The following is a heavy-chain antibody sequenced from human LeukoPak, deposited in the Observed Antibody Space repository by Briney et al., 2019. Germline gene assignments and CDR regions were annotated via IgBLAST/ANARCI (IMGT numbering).Heavy chain of an antibody. V-gene: IGHV4-59*11. D-gene: IGHD3-10*01. CDR2: IHYSGST. Sequence: SETLSLTCSVSGGSITSHFWSWIRQPPGKGLEWIGYIHYSGSTSYNPSLKSRVTISPDTSKNQLFLKLNFVTAADTAVYYCARLVWLGESPGSWFDSWGQGTLVTVSS. CDR3: ARLVWLGESPGSWFDS. CDR1: GGSITSHF. J-gene: IGHJ5*01.